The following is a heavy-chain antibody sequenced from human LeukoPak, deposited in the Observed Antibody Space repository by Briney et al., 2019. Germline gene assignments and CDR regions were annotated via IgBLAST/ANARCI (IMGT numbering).Heavy chain of an antibody. V-gene: IGHV4-38-2*02. J-gene: IGHJ4*02. CDR1: GYSISSGYY. CDR2: IYHSGST. D-gene: IGHD5-12*01. Sequence: SETLSLTCTVSGYSISSGYYWGWIRQPPGKGLEWIGSIYHSGSTYYNPSLKSRVTISVGTSKNQFSLKLSSVTAADTAVYYCARAGGYDSYYFDYWGQGTLVTVSS. CDR3: ARAGGYDSYYFDY.